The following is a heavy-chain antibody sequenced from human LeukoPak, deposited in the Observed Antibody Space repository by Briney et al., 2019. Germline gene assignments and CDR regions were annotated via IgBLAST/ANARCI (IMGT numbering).Heavy chain of an antibody. Sequence: GGSLRLSCAASGFTFSSYSMSWVRQAPGKGLECVSYISSGSSTIYYADSVKGRFTISRDNAKNSLYLQMNSLRAEDTAAYYCARGDRNSSPYWGQGTLVTVSS. D-gene: IGHD3-16*02. J-gene: IGHJ4*02. CDR3: ARGDRNSSPY. V-gene: IGHV3-48*01. CDR1: GFTFSSYS. CDR2: ISSGSSTI.